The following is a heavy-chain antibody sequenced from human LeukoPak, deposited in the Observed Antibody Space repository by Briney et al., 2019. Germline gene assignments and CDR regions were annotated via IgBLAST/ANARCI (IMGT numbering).Heavy chain of an antibody. V-gene: IGHV5-51*01. CDR3: ATTGYSSGWEYF. D-gene: IGHD3-22*01. J-gene: IGHJ4*02. Sequence: GESLKISCKGSGYNFANNWIGWVRQQPGKGLEWMAIFYPGAGGSAASDIRYSPSFQGQVTISADKSISTAFLQWSRLKASDTAMYYCATTGYSSGWEYFWGQGTLVTV. CDR1: GYNFANNW. CDR2: FYPGAGGSAASDI.